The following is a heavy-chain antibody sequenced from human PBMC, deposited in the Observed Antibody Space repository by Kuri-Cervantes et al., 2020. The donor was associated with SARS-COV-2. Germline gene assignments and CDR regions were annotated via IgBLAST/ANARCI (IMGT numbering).Heavy chain of an antibody. V-gene: IGHV3-23*01. CDR3: VRDGDHWNFDY. Sequence: GGSLRLSFAASGFTFSSYAMSWVRQAPGKGLEWVSAISGSGEGTYYADSVKGRFTLSRDNAKNMLFLQMNSLRAEDTAVYYCVRDGDHWNFDYWGQGTLVTVSS. D-gene: IGHD1-1*01. CDR1: GFTFSSYA. J-gene: IGHJ4*02. CDR2: ISGSGEGT.